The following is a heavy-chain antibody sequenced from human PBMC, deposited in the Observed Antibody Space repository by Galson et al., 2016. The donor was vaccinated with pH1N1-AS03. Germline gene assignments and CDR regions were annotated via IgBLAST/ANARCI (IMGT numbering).Heavy chain of an antibody. CDR2: ISCANSYI. D-gene: IGHD1-1*01. Sequence: SLRLSCAASGFTFSSYNMHWVRQAPGKGLEWVSSISCANSYIYYADSLKGRFTISRDNAKKSLYLEMNSLRAEDTAVYYCARELESSTSPPFDFWGQGTLVTVSS. CDR3: ARELESSTSPPFDF. V-gene: IGHV3-21*01. CDR1: GFTFSSYN. J-gene: IGHJ4*02.